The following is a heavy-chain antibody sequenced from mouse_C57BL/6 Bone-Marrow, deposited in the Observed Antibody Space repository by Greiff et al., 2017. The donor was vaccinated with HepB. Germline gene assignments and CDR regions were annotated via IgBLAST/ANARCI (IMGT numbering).Heavy chain of an antibody. V-gene: IGHV1-76*01. J-gene: IGHJ2*01. D-gene: IGHD1-1*01. CDR2: IYPGSGNT. Sequence: QVQLQQSGAELVRPGASVKLSCKASGYTFTDYYINWVKQRPGQGLEWIARIYPGSGNTYYNEKFKGKATLTAEKSSSTAYMQLSSLTSEDSAVYFCARSEGLYYGSSYFDYWGQGTTLTVSS. CDR3: ARSEGLYYGSSYFDY. CDR1: GYTFTDYY.